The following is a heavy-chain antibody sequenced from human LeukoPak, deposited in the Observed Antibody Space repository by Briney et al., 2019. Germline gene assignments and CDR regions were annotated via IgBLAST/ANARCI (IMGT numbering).Heavy chain of an antibody. CDR2: ISSRTSDT. CDR1: GFTFSDYY. J-gene: IGHJ4*02. V-gene: IGHV3-11*06. Sequence: GGSLRLSCAASGFTFSDYYRSWIRQARGKGLEWVSYISSRTSDTNYVDSVKGRFTISRDNDKNSLYLQMHSLRAEDTAVYYCTRVGSSGSVDYWGQGTLVTVSS. D-gene: IGHD1-1*01. CDR3: TRVGSSGSVDY.